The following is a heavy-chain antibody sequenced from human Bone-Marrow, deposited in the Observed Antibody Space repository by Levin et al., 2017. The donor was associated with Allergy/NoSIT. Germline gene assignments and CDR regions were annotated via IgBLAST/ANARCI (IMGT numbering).Heavy chain of an antibody. D-gene: IGHD3-16*01. J-gene: IGHJ6*02. CDR3: ARDTAGYDYALDV. CDR2: IWSDGSTK. Sequence: GGSLRLSCAASGFTFTSYGMHWVRQAPGKGLEWVALIWSDGSTKYFAASVKGRVTISRDSSKNTVYLQMNSLRVEDTAVYYCARDTAGYDYALDVWGQGTTVTVSS. V-gene: IGHV3-33*01. CDR1: GFTFTSYG.